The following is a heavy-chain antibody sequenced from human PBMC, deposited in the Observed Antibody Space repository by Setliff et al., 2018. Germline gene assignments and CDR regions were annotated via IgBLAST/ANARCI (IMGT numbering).Heavy chain of an antibody. CDR2: IYYSGST. CDR3: ARMSGFLYMDV. V-gene: IGHV4-31*03. D-gene: IGHD6-25*01. Sequence: PSETLSLTCTVSGGSISSGGYYWSWIRQHPGKGLEWIGYIYYSGSTYYNPSLKSRVTISLDTSKNQFSLKLSSVTAADTAVYYCARMSGFLYMDVWGKGTTVTVSS. CDR1: GGSISSGGYY. J-gene: IGHJ6*03.